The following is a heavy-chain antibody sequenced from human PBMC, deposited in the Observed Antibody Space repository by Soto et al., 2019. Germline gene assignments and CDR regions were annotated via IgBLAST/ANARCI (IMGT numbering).Heavy chain of an antibody. CDR1: GYSFTSYW. CDR3: ARSGDTVVVPAASGMDV. V-gene: IGHV5-51*01. D-gene: IGHD2-2*01. J-gene: IGHJ6*02. CDR2: IYPGDSDT. Sequence: PGESLKISCKGSGYSFTSYWIGWVRQMPGKGLEWMGIIYPGDSDTRYSPSFQGQVTISADKSISTAYLQWSSLKASDTAMYYCARSGDTVVVPAASGMDVWGQGTTVTVSS.